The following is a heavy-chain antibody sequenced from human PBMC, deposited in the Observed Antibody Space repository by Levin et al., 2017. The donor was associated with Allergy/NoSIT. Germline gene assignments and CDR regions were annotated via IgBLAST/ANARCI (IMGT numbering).Heavy chain of an antibody. D-gene: IGHD2-15*01. CDR3: AKPQTRYCSGGSCYAGWDY. Sequence: GESLKISCAASGFTFSSYAMSWVRQAPGKGLEWVSAISGSGGSTYYADSVKGRFTISRDNSKNTLYLQMNSLRAEDTAVYYCAKPQTRYCSGGSCYAGWDYWGQGTLVTVSS. J-gene: IGHJ4*02. CDR2: ISGSGGST. V-gene: IGHV3-23*01. CDR1: GFTFSSYA.